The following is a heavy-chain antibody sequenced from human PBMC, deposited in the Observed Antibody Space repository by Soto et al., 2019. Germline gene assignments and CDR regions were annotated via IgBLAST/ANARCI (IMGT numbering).Heavy chain of an antibody. CDR2: IYATGTT. Sequence: TLSLTCTVSGGSISSGGYYWSWIRKSAGKGLEWIGRIYATGTTDYNPSLKSRVMMSVDTSKKQFSLRSRSVTAADTAVYYCVRDGTKTLRDWFDPWGQGISVTVSS. CDR1: GGSISSGGYY. V-gene: IGHV4-61*02. D-gene: IGHD1-1*01. CDR3: VRDGTKTLRDWFDP. J-gene: IGHJ5*02.